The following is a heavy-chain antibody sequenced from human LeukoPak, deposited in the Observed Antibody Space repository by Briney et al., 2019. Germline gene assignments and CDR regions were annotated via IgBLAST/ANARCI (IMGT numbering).Heavy chain of an antibody. CDR2: SNSDTT. CDR1: GFTISSNY. D-gene: IGHD4-17*01. V-gene: IGHV3-53*01. Sequence: PGGSLRLSCVASGFTISSNYTSWVRRAPGKGLEWVSLSNSDTTYHAKSVKGRFTISRDNSQNTFYLQMNSLRAEDTAVYYCAGRLRDAAAFDYWGQGTLVTVSS. J-gene: IGHJ4*02. CDR3: AGRLRDAAAFDY.